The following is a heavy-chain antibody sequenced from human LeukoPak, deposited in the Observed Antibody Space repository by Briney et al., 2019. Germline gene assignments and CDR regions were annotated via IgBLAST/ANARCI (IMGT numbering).Heavy chain of an antibody. CDR3: ARGAIAAAGTANYYYGMDV. Sequence: SETLSLTCGVYGGSFSGYYWSWIRQPPGKGLEWLGEINHSGSANYNPSPNRRVTISVDTSKNQFSLRLSAVTVADTAVYYCARGAIAAAGTANYYYGMDVWGQGTTVTVSS. J-gene: IGHJ6*02. CDR2: INHSGSA. CDR1: GGSFSGYY. D-gene: IGHD6-13*01. V-gene: IGHV4-34*01.